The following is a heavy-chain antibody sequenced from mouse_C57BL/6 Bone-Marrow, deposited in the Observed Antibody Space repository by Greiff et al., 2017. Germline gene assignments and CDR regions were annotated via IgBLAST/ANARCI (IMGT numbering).Heavy chain of an antibody. CDR2: IYYSGTI. Sequence: DVKLQESGPGLVKPSPTVFLTCTVTGISITTGNYRWSWLRPFPGNKLEWIGYIYYSGTITYTPSLTSRTTITRDTPKNQFFLEMSSLTDENTATYCSARDGTYFDYWGQGTTLTVSS. CDR3: ARDGTYFDY. CDR1: GISITTGNYR. V-gene: IGHV3-5*01. J-gene: IGHJ2*01. D-gene: IGHD4-1*01.